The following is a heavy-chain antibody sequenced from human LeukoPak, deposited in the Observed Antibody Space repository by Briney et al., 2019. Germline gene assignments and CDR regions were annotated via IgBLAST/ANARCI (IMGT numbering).Heavy chain of an antibody. Sequence: GGSLRLSCAASGFTFSSYAMHWVRQAPGKGLEWVALIPYDGSNKYYADSVKGRFTISRDNSKNTLYLQMNSLRAEDTAVYYCASQKLVAASFDYWGQGTLVTVSS. CDR2: IPYDGSNK. D-gene: IGHD2-15*01. CDR3: ASQKLVAASFDY. V-gene: IGHV3-30*04. J-gene: IGHJ4*02. CDR1: GFTFSSYA.